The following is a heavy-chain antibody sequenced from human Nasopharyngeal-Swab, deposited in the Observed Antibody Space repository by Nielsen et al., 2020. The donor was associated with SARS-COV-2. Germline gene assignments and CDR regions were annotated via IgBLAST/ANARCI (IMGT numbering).Heavy chain of an antibody. Sequence: WIRQPPGKGLVWVSRIDSDGSSTSYADSVKGRFTISRDNAKNTLYLQMNSLRAEDTAVYYCASLGVATFKPDYWGQGTRVTVSS. J-gene: IGHJ4*02. CDR3: ASLGVATFKPDY. D-gene: IGHD5-12*01. V-gene: IGHV3-74*01. CDR2: IDSDGSST.